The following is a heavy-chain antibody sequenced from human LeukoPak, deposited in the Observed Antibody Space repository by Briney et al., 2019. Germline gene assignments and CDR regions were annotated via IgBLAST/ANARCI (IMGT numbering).Heavy chain of an antibody. CDR3: ARDGIRGGYSYGYFDY. J-gene: IGHJ4*02. CDR2: VHPRGLST. D-gene: IGHD5-18*01. CDR1: GYTFTSYN. Sequence: ASVKVSCKASGYTFTSYNIHWVRQAPGQGLEWMGIVHPRGLSTNYAQTFQGRVTMTRDTSTSTVYMELSSLRSEDTAVYYCARDGIRGGYSYGYFDYWGQGTLVTVSS. V-gene: IGHV1-46*01.